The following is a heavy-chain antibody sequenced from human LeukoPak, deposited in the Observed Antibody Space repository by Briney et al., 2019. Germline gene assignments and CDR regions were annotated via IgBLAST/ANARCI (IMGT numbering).Heavy chain of an antibody. Sequence: SETLSLTCTVSGGSISSYYWWSWIRQPPGKGLEWIGHISYSGSTNYNPSLKSRVTISLDTSKNQFSLKLSSVTAADTAVYYCARGYYGSSGYFYFDYWGQGALVTVSS. CDR1: GGSISSYY. V-gene: IGHV4-59*12. CDR3: ARGYYGSSGYFYFDY. D-gene: IGHD3-22*01. J-gene: IGHJ4*02. CDR2: ISYSGST.